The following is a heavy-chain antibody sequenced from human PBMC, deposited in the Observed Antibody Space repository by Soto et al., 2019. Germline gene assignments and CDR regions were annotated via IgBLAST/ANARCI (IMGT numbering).Heavy chain of an antibody. J-gene: IGHJ4*02. CDR1: GGSISSGGYY. CDR2: IYYSGST. D-gene: IGHD5-18*01. V-gene: IGHV4-31*03. Sequence: SETLSLTCTVSGGSISSGGYYWSWIRQHPGKGLEWIGYIYYSGSTYYNPSLKSRVTISVDTSKNQFSLKLSSVTAADTAVYYCARVADTAMVTGIDYWGQGTLVTVSS. CDR3: ARVADTAMVTGIDY.